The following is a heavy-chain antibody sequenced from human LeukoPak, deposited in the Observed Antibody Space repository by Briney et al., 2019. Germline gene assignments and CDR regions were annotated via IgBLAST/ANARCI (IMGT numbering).Heavy chain of an antibody. CDR3: AELGITMIGGV. V-gene: IGHV3-48*03. CDR1: GFTFSSYE. Sequence: GGALRLSCAASGFTFSSYEMNWGRQAPGKGLEGVSYISSSGSTIYYADSVKGRFTISRDNAKNSLYLQMNSLRAEDTAVYYCAELGITMIGGVWGKGTTVTISS. D-gene: IGHD3-10*02. J-gene: IGHJ6*04. CDR2: ISSSGSTI.